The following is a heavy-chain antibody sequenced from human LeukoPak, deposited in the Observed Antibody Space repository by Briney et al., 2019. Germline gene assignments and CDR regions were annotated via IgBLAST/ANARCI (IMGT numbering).Heavy chain of an antibody. J-gene: IGHJ6*03. V-gene: IGHV1-18*01. D-gene: IGHD2-2*01. CDR1: GYTFTSYG. CDR3: ARRAHCSSTSCYFDYMDV. Sequence: ASVKVSCKASGYTFTSYGISWVRQAPGQGLEWMGWISAYNGNTNYAQKLQGRVTMTTDTSTSTAYMELRSLRSDDTAVYYCARRAHCSSTSCYFDYMDVWGKGTTVTVSS. CDR2: ISAYNGNT.